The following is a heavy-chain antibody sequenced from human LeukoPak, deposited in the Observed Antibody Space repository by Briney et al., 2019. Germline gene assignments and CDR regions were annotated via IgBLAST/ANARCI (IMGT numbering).Heavy chain of an antibody. J-gene: IGHJ4*02. CDR2: IYYSGST. CDR3: ARTPAMVRGVTIDY. CDR1: GGSISSGGYY. D-gene: IGHD3-10*01. Sequence: PSETLSLTCTVSGGSISSGGYYWSWIRQHPGKGLEWIGYIYYSGSTYYNPSLKSRVTISVDTSKNQFSLKLSSVTAADTAVYYCARTPAMVRGVTIDYWGQGTLVTVSS. V-gene: IGHV4-31*03.